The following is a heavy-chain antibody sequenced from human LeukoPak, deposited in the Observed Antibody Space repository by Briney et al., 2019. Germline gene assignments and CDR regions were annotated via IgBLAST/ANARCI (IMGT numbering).Heavy chain of an antibody. V-gene: IGHV1-2*02. D-gene: IGHD3-3*01. Sequence: ASVKVSCKASGYTFTGYYMQWGRQAPGQGLEWMGWINPNSGGTDYAQKFQRRVTITRATAISTGYMGLGRVRSDDTAAYYPARGVRPNYFDYWGQGTLVTVSS. J-gene: IGHJ4*02. CDR2: INPNSGGT. CDR3: ARGVRPNYFDY. CDR1: GYTFTGYY.